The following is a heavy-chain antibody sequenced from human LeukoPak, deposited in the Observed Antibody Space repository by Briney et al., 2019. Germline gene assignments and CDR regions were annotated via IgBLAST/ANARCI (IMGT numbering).Heavy chain of an antibody. Sequence: ASVKVSCKASGYTFTGYYMHWVRQAPGQGLEWMGWINPNSGGTNYAQKFQGRVTMTRDTSISTAYRELSTLRSDDTAVYCFARCSDLCSGYYDGGQATLVTVSS. CDR3: ARCSDLCSGYYD. D-gene: IGHD3-3*01. CDR2: INPNSGGT. V-gene: IGHV1-2*02. CDR1: GYTFTGYY. J-gene: IGHJ4*02.